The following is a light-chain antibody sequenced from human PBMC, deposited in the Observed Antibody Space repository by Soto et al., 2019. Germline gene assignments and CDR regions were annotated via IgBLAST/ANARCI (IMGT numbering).Light chain of an antibody. V-gene: IGKV3-20*01. CDR2: GAS. Sequence: EIVLTQSRATLALSSGERATLSCRASQSVSSYLAWYQQRPGQAPRLLIYGASSRATGIPDRFSGSGSGTDFTLTIRRLEPEEFVLYYCQHYASSPRTLRGGTKVDIK. J-gene: IGKJ4*01. CDR1: QSVSSY. CDR3: QHYASSPRT.